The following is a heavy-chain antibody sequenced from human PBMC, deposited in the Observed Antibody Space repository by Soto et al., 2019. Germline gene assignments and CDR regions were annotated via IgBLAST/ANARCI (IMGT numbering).Heavy chain of an antibody. V-gene: IGHV5-51*01. J-gene: IGHJ6*02. CDR1: GYSFSTYW. Sequence: PGESLKISCQGSGYSFSTYWIGWVRQMPGKGLEWMGIIYPGDSDARYSPSFQGQVTFSADKSINTAYLQWSSLKASDTAMYYCARSYYGVDYYYYGMDVWGQGTTVTVSS. CDR3: ARSYYGVDYYYYGMDV. D-gene: IGHD3-10*01. CDR2: IYPGDSDA.